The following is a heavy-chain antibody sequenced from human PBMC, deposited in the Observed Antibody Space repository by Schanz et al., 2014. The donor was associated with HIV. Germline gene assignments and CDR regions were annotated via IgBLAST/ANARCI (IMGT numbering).Heavy chain of an antibody. D-gene: IGHD1-1*01. CDR3: GGEKTTLKGFGP. Sequence: QVQLVQSGAEVKKPGASVKVSCKASGYTFTSYGLSWVRQAPGQGLEGMGWISTYNGNTNYAQKLQGRVTMTTDTSTDTAYMGLRSLRSADTAGYGGGGEKTTLKGFGPWGRGTVVTGSA. CDR1: GYTFTSYG. V-gene: IGHV1-18*01. J-gene: IGHJ5*02. CDR2: ISTYNGNT.